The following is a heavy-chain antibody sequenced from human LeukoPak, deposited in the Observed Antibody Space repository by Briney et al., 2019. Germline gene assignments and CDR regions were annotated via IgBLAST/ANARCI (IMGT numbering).Heavy chain of an antibody. CDR1: GFTFSSYG. D-gene: IGHD3-10*01. Sequence: PGGSLRLSCAASGFTFSSYGMSWVRQAPGKGLEWVAFIRYDGSNKYYADSVKGRFTIPRDNSKNTLYLQMNSLRAEDTAVYYCAKWDRSGNYYYMDVWGKGTTVTISS. J-gene: IGHJ6*03. CDR3: AKWDRSGNYYYMDV. CDR2: IRYDGSNK. V-gene: IGHV3-30*02.